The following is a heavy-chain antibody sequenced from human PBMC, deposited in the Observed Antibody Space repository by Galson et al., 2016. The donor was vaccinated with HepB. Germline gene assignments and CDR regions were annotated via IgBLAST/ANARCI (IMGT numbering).Heavy chain of an antibody. D-gene: IGHD3-9*01. CDR3: ARDGWDWRSGPQYYFDS. V-gene: IGHV3-23*03. Sequence: SLRLSCAVSGFSLKNYALSWVRQTPGTGLEWVASVSTDGSTVYGDSVKGRFTISSDRSTNKLYLQMNSMRGDDTALYFCARDGWDWRSGPQYYFDSWGQGNLVTVSS. CDR1: GFSLKNYA. CDR2: VSTDGST. J-gene: IGHJ4*02.